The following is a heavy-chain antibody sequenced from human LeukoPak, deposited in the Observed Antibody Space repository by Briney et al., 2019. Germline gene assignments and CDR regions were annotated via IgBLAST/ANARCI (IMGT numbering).Heavy chain of an antibody. J-gene: IGHJ5*02. V-gene: IGHV1-18*01. Sequence: ASVKVSCKASGYTFTSYGISWGRQAPGQVLEWMGWISAYNGNTNYAQKLQGRVTMTTDTSTSTAYMELRSLRSDDTAVYYCARDILLWFGELRNWFDPWGQGTLVTVSS. D-gene: IGHD3-10*01. CDR2: ISAYNGNT. CDR1: GYTFTSYG. CDR3: ARDILLWFGELRNWFDP.